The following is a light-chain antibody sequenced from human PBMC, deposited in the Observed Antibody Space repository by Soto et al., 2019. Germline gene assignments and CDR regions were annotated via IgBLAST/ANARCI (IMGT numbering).Light chain of an antibody. J-gene: IGKJ2*01. CDR1: RSLSSY. CDR2: AAS. CDR3: QQSYGTLRT. V-gene: IGKV1-39*01. Sequence: DIQMTQSPSSLSASVGDRVTISCRASRSLSSYLNWYQQKPGKAPKLLIYAASSLQSGVPSRFSGSGSGTDFTLTISSLQPEDFATYYCQQSYGTLRTFGQGTKLEIK.